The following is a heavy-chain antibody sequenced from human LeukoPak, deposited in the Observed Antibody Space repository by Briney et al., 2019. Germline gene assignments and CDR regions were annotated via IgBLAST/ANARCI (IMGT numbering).Heavy chain of an antibody. V-gene: IGHV3-23*01. CDR3: VKAGRSSHFGELLSSFEY. J-gene: IGHJ4*02. Sequence: GGSLRLSCAASGFTFSSYAMSWVRQAPGKGLEWVSSIGGTSGTTYYADSVKGRFTISRDNFKNTLYLQMNSLGAEDTAVYYCVKAGRSSHFGELLSSFEYWGQGTLVTVSS. CDR1: GFTFSSYA. CDR2: IGGTSGTT. D-gene: IGHD3-10*01.